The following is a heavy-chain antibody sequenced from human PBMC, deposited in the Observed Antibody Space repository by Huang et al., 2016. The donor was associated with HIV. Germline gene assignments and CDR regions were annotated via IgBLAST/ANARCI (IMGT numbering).Heavy chain of an antibody. CDR3: ARGQGGYYYYYMDV. CDR2: INHSEST. Sequence: QVQLQQWGAGLLRPSETLSLTCAVYGGSFSGYYGTWIHQPPGKGREWIGEINHSESTNSNPSLKSRVTISVDTSRNQFSLTLTSVTAADTAVYYCARGQGGYYYYYMDVWGKGTTVTVSS. V-gene: IGHV4-34*01. CDR1: GGSFSGYY. J-gene: IGHJ6*03.